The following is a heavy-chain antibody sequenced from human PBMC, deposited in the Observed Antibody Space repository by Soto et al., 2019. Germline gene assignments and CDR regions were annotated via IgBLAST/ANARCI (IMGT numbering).Heavy chain of an antibody. Sequence: SVKVSCKASGGTFSSYAISWVRQAPGQGLEWMGGIIPIFGTANYAQKFQGRVTITADESTSTAYMELSSLRSEETAVYYCARVGAGYYDILTGYAFAQDAIDIWGQGTMVT. CDR1: GGTFSSYA. V-gene: IGHV1-69*13. CDR2: IIPIFGTA. D-gene: IGHD3-9*01. J-gene: IGHJ3*02. CDR3: ARVGAGYYDILTGYAFAQDAIDI.